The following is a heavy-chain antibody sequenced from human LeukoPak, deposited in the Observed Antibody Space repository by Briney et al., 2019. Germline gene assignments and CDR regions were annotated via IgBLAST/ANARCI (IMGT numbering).Heavy chain of an antibody. D-gene: IGHD1-26*01. CDR3: ARSIVGATFPLGY. Sequence: PSQTLSLTCTVSGGSVSSGSYYWSWIRQPAGKGLEWIGRIYTSGGTNYNPSLKSRVTISLDTSKNQFSLNLSSVTAADTAVYYCARSIVGATFPLGYWGQGALLTVSS. V-gene: IGHV4-61*02. CDR1: GGSVSSGSYY. J-gene: IGHJ4*02. CDR2: IYTSGGT.